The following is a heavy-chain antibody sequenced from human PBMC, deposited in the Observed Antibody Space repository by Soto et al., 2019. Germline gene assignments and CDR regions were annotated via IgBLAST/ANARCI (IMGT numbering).Heavy chain of an antibody. CDR2: ISGSGGST. V-gene: IGHV3-23*01. CDR3: AKLVIGRGSGSYYTSPPYYFDY. D-gene: IGHD3-10*01. J-gene: IGHJ4*02. Sequence: GGSLRLSCAASGFTFSSYAMSWVRQAPGKGLEWVSAISGSGGSTYYADSVKGRFTISRDNSKNTLYLQMNSLRAEDTAVYYCAKLVIGRGSGSYYTSPPYYFDYWGQGTLVTVSS. CDR1: GFTFSSYA.